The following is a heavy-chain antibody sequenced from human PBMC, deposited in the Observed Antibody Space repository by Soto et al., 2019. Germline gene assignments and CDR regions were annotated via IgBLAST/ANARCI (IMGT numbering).Heavy chain of an antibody. J-gene: IGHJ4*02. D-gene: IGHD3-10*01. CDR3: ARLASYMVRGVTSYYFDY. V-gene: IGHV4-31*03. Sequence: LSLTCTVSGASISSGGYYWNWIRQHPGKGLEWIGYIYYTGSTYYNPSLKSRVTISVDTSKNQFSLQWSSLKASDTAMYYCARLASYMVRGVTSYYFDYWGQGTLVTVSS. CDR1: GASISSGGYY. CDR2: IYYTGST.